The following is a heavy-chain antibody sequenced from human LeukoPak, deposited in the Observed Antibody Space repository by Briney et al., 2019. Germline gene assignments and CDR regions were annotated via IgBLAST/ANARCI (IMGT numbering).Heavy chain of an antibody. CDR1: GGSFSGYY. D-gene: IGHD4-17*01. Sequence: SETLSLTCAVYGGSFSGYYWSWIRQPPGKGLEWIGEINHSGSTNYNPSLKSRVTISVDTSKNQFSLKLSSVTAADTAVYYCARGPVTKVWDQGTLVTVSS. CDR2: INHSGST. CDR3: ARGPVTKV. J-gene: IGHJ4*02. V-gene: IGHV4-34*01.